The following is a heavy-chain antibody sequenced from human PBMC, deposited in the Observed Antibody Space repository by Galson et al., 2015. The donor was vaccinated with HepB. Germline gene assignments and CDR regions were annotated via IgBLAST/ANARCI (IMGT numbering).Heavy chain of an antibody. V-gene: IGHV3-30*04. CDR1: GFRFSTYA. Sequence: SLRLSCAASGFRFSTYAMHWVRQAPGKGLEWVAVITYDGRSEYYADSVKGRFTISRDNSKNTLFLHMSSLRREDTAVYYCANCDGSIAQYYGTDVWGQGTTVIVSS. CDR3: ANCDGSIAQYYGTDV. D-gene: IGHD3-16*01. J-gene: IGHJ6*02. CDR2: ITYDGRSE.